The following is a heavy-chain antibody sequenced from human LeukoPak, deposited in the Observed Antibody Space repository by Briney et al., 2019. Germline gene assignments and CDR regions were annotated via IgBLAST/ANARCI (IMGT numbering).Heavy chain of an antibody. D-gene: IGHD6-13*01. CDR1: GGSISSGSYY. CDR3: AGGTYSSSWYFDY. Sequence: SQTLSLTCTVSGGSISSGSYYWSWFRQPAGKGLEWIGRIYTSGSTNYNPSLKSRVTISVDTSKNQFSLKLSSVTAADTAVYYCAGGTYSSSWYFDYWGQGTLVTVSS. J-gene: IGHJ4*02. V-gene: IGHV4-61*02. CDR2: IYTSGST.